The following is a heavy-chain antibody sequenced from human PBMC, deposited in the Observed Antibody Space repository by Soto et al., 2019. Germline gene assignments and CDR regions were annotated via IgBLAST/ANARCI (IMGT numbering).Heavy chain of an antibody. CDR2: ISGSGGST. Sequence: EVQLLESGGGLVQPGGSLRLSCAASGFTFSSYAMSWFRQAPGKGLEWVSAISGSGGSTYYADSVKGRFTISRDNSKNTLYLQMNSLRAEDTAVYYCAKDKSLWFGERLFDYWGQGTLVTVSS. V-gene: IGHV3-23*01. CDR1: GFTFSSYA. J-gene: IGHJ4*02. D-gene: IGHD3-10*01. CDR3: AKDKSLWFGERLFDY.